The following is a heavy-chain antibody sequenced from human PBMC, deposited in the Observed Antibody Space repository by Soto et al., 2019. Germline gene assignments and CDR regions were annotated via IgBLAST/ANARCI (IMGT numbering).Heavy chain of an antibody. D-gene: IGHD3-16*01. CDR1: GYTFTSYA. CDR2: INAGNGNT. Sequence: GASVKVSCKASGYTFTSYAMHWVRQAPGQRLEWMGWINAGNGNTKYSQKFQGRVTITRDTSASTAYMQMNSLRPEDTAVYYCATYHISLPQITFSGPFYFDYWGQGALVTVSS. CDR3: ATYHISLPQITFSGPFYFDY. V-gene: IGHV1-3*01. J-gene: IGHJ4*02.